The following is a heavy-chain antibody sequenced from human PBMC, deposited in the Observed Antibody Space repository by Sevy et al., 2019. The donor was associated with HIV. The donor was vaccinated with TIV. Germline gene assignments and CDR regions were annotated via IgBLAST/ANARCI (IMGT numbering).Heavy chain of an antibody. CDR2: IKQDGSEK. CDR1: GFAFSSSW. J-gene: IGHJ6*02. Sequence: GGSLRLSCAASGFAFSSSWMTWVRQAPGKGLEWVANIKQDGSEKYYVDFLKGRFTISRDNAKNSMYLQMISLRADDMAVYYCARLCTGFIYYYYYGMDVWGQGTTVTVSS. CDR3: ARLCTGFIYYYYYGMDV. V-gene: IGHV3-7*01. D-gene: IGHD2-2*01.